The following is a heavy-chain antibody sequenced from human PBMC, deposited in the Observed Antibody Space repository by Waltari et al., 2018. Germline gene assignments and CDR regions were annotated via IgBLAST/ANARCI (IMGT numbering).Heavy chain of an antibody. CDR3: ARKGGRGYTYGPFYYDS. J-gene: IGHJ4*02. CDR1: GFRFSDYW. D-gene: IGHD5-18*01. CDR2: INSDGSSI. V-gene: IGHV3-74*01. Sequence: EVQLVEAGGDIVQPGGSLRHSCAASGFRFSDYWMHGVRQVPGKGLVWVSRINSDGSSISYSDSVKGRFTISRDNSKNMLYLQLNSLRAEDTAVYYCARKGGRGYTYGPFYYDSWGQGTLVTVSS.